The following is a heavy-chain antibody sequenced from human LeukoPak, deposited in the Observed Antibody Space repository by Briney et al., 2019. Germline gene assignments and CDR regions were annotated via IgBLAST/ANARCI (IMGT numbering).Heavy chain of an antibody. CDR2: IYYSGST. CDR1: GGSISGYY. Sequence: TSETLSLTCTVSGGSISGYYWSWIRQLPGKGLEWIGYIYYSGSTNYNPSLKSRVTISVDTSKNQFSLKLSSVTAADTAVYYCARDGGSSWDFDYWGQGTLVTVSS. D-gene: IGHD6-13*01. V-gene: IGHV4-59*01. CDR3: ARDGGSSWDFDY. J-gene: IGHJ4*02.